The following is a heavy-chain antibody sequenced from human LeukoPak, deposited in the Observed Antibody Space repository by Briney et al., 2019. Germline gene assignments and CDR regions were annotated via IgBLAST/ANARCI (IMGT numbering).Heavy chain of an antibody. Sequence: SVKVSCKASGGTFSSYAISWVRQAPGQGLEWMGGIIPISGTANYAQKFQGRVTITADESTSTAYMELSSLRSEDTAVYYCATNRYSYGYDFDYWGQGTLVTVSS. V-gene: IGHV1-69*01. D-gene: IGHD5-18*01. CDR3: ATNRYSYGYDFDY. CDR2: IIPISGTA. CDR1: GGTFSSYA. J-gene: IGHJ4*02.